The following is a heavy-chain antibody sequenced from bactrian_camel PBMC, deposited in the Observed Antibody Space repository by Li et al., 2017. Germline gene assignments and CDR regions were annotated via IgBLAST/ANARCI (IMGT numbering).Heavy chain of an antibody. Sequence: QVQLVESGGGLVQPGGSLRLSCAASGFTGSSYYMSWVRQAPGKGLEWVSGIYSDLSSTYYVDSVKGRFTISRDSAKNTLYLQMNSLKPEDTAIYYYAAEAVRTLRDVWWLYEYNYWGQGTQVTVS. CDR3: AAEAVRTLRDVWWLYEYNY. J-gene: IGHJ4*01. CDR1: GFTGSSYY. V-gene: IGHV3-2*01. D-gene: IGHD7*01. CDR2: IYSDLSST.